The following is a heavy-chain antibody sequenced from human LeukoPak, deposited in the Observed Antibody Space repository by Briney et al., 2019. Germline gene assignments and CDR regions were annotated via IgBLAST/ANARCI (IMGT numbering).Heavy chain of an antibody. V-gene: IGHV4-39*01. CDR3: ARGPLRYYDFWSGYYTDNWFDP. J-gene: IGHJ5*02. CDR2: IYDSGST. CDR1: GGSIRSSYYY. D-gene: IGHD3-3*01. Sequence: KPSETLSLTCTVSGGSIRSSYYYWGWIRQPPGKGLEWIGSIYDSGSTYYNPSLKSRVTISVDTSKNQFSLKLNSVTAADTAVYHCARGPLRYYDFWSGYYTDNWFDPWGQGTLVTVSS.